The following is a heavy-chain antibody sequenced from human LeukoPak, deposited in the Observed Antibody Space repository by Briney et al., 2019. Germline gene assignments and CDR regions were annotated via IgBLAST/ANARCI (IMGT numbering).Heavy chain of an antibody. V-gene: IGHV3-33*08. CDR1: RFTFSSYA. J-gene: IGHJ4*02. CDR3: ARPRSGWWDFDY. Sequence: GGSLRLSCAASRFTFSSYAMSWVRRPPGMGLEWVAVIWYDGSNKYYADSVKGRFTISRDNSKNTLYLQMNSLRAEDTAVYYCARPRSGWWDFDYWGQGTLVTVSS. CDR2: IWYDGSNK. D-gene: IGHD6-19*01.